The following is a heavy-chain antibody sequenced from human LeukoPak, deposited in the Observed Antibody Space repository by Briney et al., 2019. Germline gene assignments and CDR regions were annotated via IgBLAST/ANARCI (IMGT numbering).Heavy chain of an antibody. V-gene: IGHV3-48*01. J-gene: IGHJ4*02. CDR1: GFSLSSYS. CDR3: ARDYLYAFDY. D-gene: IGHD2-2*01. CDR2: ISGSGNAK. Sequence: GGSLRLSCAASGFSLSSYSMNWVRQAPGKVLEWVSYISGSGNAKHYTDSVKGRFTISRDNAKNALYLQMNSLRAEDTAVYFCARDYLYAFDYWGQGTLVTVSS.